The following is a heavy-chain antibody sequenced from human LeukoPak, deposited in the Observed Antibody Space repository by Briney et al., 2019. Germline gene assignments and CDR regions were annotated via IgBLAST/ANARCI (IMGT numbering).Heavy chain of an antibody. CDR2: INTSGST. V-gene: IGHV4-61*02. D-gene: IGHD3-22*01. CDR3: ARDYYDSSGYLPFRY. CDR1: GGSISSGNYY. Sequence: SGTLSLTCTVSGGSISSGNYYWSWIRQPAGKGLEWIGRINTSGSTNYNPSLKSRVTISIDTSKNQLSLKLSSVTAADTAVYYCARDYYDSSGYLPFRYCGQGTLVTVSS. J-gene: IGHJ4*02.